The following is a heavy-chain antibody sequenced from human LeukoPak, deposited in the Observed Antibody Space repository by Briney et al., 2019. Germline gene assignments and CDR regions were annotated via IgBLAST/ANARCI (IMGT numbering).Heavy chain of an antibody. CDR2: INPNSGGT. CDR3: ARARAAMVRGVIHFGYGMDV. CDR1: GYTFTGYY. J-gene: IGHJ6*02. D-gene: IGHD3-10*01. V-gene: IGHV1-2*02. Sequence: ASVKVSCKASGYTFTGYYMHWVRQAPGQGLEWMGWINPNSGGTNYAQKFQGRVTMTRDTSISTAYMEPSRLRSDDTAVYYCARARAAMVRGVIHFGYGMDVWGQGTTVTVSS.